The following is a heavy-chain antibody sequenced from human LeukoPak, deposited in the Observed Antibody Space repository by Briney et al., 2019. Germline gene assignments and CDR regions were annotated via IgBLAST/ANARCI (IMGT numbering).Heavy chain of an antibody. Sequence: NTGGSLRLSCAASGFTFSNAWMSWVRQAPGKGLEWVGRIKSKTDGGTTDYAAPVKGRFTISRDDSKNTLYLQMNSLKTEDTAVYYCTTGGSGSYYGDFDYWGQGTLVTVSS. J-gene: IGHJ4*02. CDR3: TTGGSGSYYGDFDY. CDR2: IKSKTDGGTT. D-gene: IGHD1-26*01. CDR1: GFTFSNAW. V-gene: IGHV3-15*01.